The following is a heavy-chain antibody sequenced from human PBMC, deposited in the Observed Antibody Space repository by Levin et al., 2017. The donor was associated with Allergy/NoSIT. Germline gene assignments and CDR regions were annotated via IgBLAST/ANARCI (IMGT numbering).Heavy chain of an antibody. CDR2: ISSSSSYI. CDR1: GFTFSSYS. J-gene: IGHJ4*02. D-gene: IGHD3-16*02. CDR3: ARDNMITFGGVIAPYFDY. Sequence: GGSLRLSCAASGFTFSSYSMNWVRQAPGKGLEWVSSISSSSSYIYYADSVKGRFTISRDNAKNSLYLQMNSLRAEDTAVYYCARDNMITFGGVIAPYFDYWGQGTLVTVSS. V-gene: IGHV3-21*01.